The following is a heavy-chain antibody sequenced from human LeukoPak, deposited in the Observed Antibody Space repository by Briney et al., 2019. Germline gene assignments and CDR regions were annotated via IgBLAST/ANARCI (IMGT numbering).Heavy chain of an antibody. J-gene: IGHJ4*02. CDR2: INPNSGGT. CDR3: ARDMGDGYNFDS. D-gene: IGHD5-24*01. CDR1: GYTFTGYY. V-gene: IGHV1-2*02. Sequence: ASVKVSCKASGYTFTGYYMHWVRQAPGQGLEWMGWINPNSGGTNYAQRFQGRVTMTRDTSISTAYMELSRLRSDDTAVYYCARDMGDGYNFDSWGQGTLVTVSS.